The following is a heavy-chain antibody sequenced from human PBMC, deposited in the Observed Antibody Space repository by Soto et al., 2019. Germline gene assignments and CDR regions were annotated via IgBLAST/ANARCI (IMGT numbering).Heavy chain of an antibody. J-gene: IGHJ4*02. CDR3: TTVVDY. V-gene: IGHV3-74*01. CDR1: GFTFTNYW. CDR2: IDGVGTGT. Sequence: EVQLVQSGGGSVQPGGSLRLSCAASGFTFTNYWMHWVRQVPGKGLVWVSRIDGVGTGTSYSDSVRGRFTISRDNAENTFYLQINSLRAEYTAVYYCTTVVDYWGQGTAVTASS.